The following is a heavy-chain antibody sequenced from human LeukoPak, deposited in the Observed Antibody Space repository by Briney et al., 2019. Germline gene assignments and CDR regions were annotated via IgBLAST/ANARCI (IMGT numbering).Heavy chain of an antibody. Sequence: SETLSLTCTVSGGSISSYYWSWIRQPPGKGLEWIGYIYYSGSTNYNPSLKSRVAISVDTSKNQFSLKLSSVTAADTAVYYCARDREKGYYGLWGQGTLVTVSS. CDR1: GGSISSYY. CDR2: IYYSGST. V-gene: IGHV4-59*01. J-gene: IGHJ4*02. CDR3: ARDREKGYYGL. D-gene: IGHD3-10*01.